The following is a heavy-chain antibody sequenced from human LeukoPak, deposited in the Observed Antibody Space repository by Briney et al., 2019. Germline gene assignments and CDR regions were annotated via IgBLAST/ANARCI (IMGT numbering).Heavy chain of an antibody. Sequence: SEALSLTCTVSGCSLSRYYLSWLRQPAGKGLEGVGRIYTSGSTNYTPSVKSRVTMSVDTSKNQFSLKLSSVSAADTAVYYCARERTGITIFGVVDYWGQGNLVKVSS. D-gene: IGHD3-3*01. CDR3: ARERTGITIFGVVDY. V-gene: IGHV4-4*07. CDR2: IYTSGST. CDR1: GCSLSRYY. J-gene: IGHJ4*02.